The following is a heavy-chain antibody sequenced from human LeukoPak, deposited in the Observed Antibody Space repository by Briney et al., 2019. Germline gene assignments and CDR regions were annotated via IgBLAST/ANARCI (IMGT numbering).Heavy chain of an antibody. CDR2: IYHRGST. D-gene: IGHD3-10*01. J-gene: IGHJ4*02. CDR3: ARRGFGDYIDY. Sequence: SETLSLTCAVSGDSISNSNWWSWVRQPPGKGLEWIGEIYHRGSTNYHPSLKSRVTISVDNSKNHLSLKLDSVTAADTAVYYCARRGFGDYIDYWGQGTLVTVSS. V-gene: IGHV4-4*02. CDR1: GDSISNSNW.